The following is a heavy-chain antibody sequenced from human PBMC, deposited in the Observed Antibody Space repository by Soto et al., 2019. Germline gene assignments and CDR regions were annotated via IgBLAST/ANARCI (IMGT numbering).Heavy chain of an antibody. CDR1: GFSFSSYG. J-gene: IGHJ4*02. V-gene: IGHV3-23*01. CDR3: AKRSPVSTYYFDY. CDR2: ISGGGGTT. Sequence: EVQLLESGGDLVQPGGSLRLSCAASGFSFSSYGMSWVRQAPGKWLEWVSSISGGGGTTYYAGSVKGRFTISRDNSKNTLYLQMNSLKVEDTAVYYCAKRSPVSTYYFDYWGQGTLVIVSS.